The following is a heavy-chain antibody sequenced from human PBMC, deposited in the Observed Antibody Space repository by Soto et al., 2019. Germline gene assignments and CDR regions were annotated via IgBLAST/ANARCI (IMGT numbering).Heavy chain of an antibody. V-gene: IGHV4-31*03. J-gene: IGHJ2*01. CDR3: ARAYDYGDRGSYWYFDL. Sequence: QVQLQESGPGLVKPSQTLSLTCTVSGGSISSGGYYWSWIRQHPGKGLEWIGYIYYSGSTYYNPCLKSRVTISVDTSKNQVALKLSSVTAADTAVYYCARAYDYGDRGSYWYFDLWGRGTLVTVSS. CDR1: GGSISSGGYY. D-gene: IGHD4-17*01. CDR2: IYYSGST.